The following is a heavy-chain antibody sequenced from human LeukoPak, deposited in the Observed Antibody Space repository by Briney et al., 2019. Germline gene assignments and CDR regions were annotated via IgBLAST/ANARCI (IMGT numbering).Heavy chain of an antibody. CDR1: GFTFSSYA. J-gene: IGHJ6*02. CDR2: ISGSGGST. CDR3: AKGGCSWQPYYYGMDV. Sequence: GGSLRLSCAASGFTFSSYAMSWVRQAPGKGLEWVSAISGSGGSTYYADSVKGRFTISRDNSKNTLYLQMNSLRAEDTAVYYCAKGGCSWQPYYYGMDVWGQGTTVTVSS. V-gene: IGHV3-23*01. D-gene: IGHD6-13*01.